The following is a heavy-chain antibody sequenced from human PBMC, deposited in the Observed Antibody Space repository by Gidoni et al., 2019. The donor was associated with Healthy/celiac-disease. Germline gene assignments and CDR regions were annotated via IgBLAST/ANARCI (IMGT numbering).Heavy chain of an antibody. CDR1: GFPFSSYS. CDR3: ARGRSSYNWFDP. Sequence: EVQLVESGGGLVQPGGSLRLSCAASGFPFSSYSMNWVRQAPGKGLEWVSYISSSSSTIYYADSVKGRFTISRDNAKNSLYLQMNSLRDEDTAVYYCARGRSSYNWFDPWGQGTLVTVSS. V-gene: IGHV3-48*02. J-gene: IGHJ5*02. CDR2: ISSSSSTI. D-gene: IGHD6-6*01.